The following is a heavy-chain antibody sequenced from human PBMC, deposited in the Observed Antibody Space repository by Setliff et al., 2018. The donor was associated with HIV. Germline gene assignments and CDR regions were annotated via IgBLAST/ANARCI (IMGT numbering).Heavy chain of an antibody. CDR1: GGAFSGYY. CDR2: INHSGST. V-gene: IGHV4-34*01. D-gene: IGHD1-7*01. Sequence: SETLSLTCAVYGGAFSGYYWSWIRQPPGKGLEWIGEINHSGSTNYNPSLKSRVTISVDTSKNQFSLKLSSVTAADTAVYYCARDRSTWNYGKNYMDVWGKGTTVTVYS. J-gene: IGHJ6*03. CDR3: ARDRSTWNYGKNYMDV.